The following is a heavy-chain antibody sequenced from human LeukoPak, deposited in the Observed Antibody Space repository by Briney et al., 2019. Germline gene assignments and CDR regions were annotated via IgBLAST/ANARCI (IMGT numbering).Heavy chain of an antibody. CDR1: GGSFSGYY. CDR3: ARVYDSSGYFSPYFDY. Sequence: SETLSVTCAVYGGSFSGYYWSWIRQPPGKGLEWIGEINHSGSTNYNPSLKSRVTISVDTSKNQFSLKLSSVTAADTAVYYCARVYDSSGYFSPYFDYWGQGTLVTVSS. V-gene: IGHV4-34*01. D-gene: IGHD3-22*01. CDR2: INHSGST. J-gene: IGHJ4*02.